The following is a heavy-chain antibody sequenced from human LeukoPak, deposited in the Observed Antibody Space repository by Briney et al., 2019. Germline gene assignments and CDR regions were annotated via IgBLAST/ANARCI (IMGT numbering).Heavy chain of an antibody. D-gene: IGHD1-26*01. J-gene: IGHJ4*02. CDR2: INHSGST. Sequence: SETLSLTCAVYGGSFSGYYWSWIRQPPGKGLEWIGEINHSGSTNYNPSLKSRVTISVDTSKNQFSLKLSSVTAADTAVHYCARVVGTTLDYWGQGTLVTVSS. CDR3: ARVVGTTLDY. CDR1: GGSFSGYY. V-gene: IGHV4-34*01.